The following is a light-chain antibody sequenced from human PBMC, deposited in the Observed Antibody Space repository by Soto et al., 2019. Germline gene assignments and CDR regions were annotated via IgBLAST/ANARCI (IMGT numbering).Light chain of an antibody. CDR1: SSDVGGYNY. Sequence: QSVLTQPASVSGSPGQSITISCTGTSSDVGGYNYVSWYQQHPGKAPKLMIYEVSNRPSGVSNRFSGSKSGNTASLTISGRQAEDEADYYCSSYTSSSTPVVFGGGSKLTVL. CDR2: EVS. V-gene: IGLV2-14*01. J-gene: IGLJ2*01. CDR3: SSYTSSSTPVV.